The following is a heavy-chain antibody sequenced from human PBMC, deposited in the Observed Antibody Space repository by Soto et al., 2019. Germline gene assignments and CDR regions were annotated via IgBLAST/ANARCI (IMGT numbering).Heavy chain of an antibody. CDR3: AKHEGYCSSTTCSNFDY. D-gene: IGHD2-2*01. CDR1: GFTFTSYW. J-gene: IGHJ4*02. Sequence: GESLKISCKASGFTFTSYWIAWVRQMPGKGLEWMGIIYPGDSDTSYSPSFQGQVTISADKCINTAYLQWSSLKASDTAMYYCAKHEGYCSSTTCSNFDYWGQGTLVTVSS. V-gene: IGHV5-51*01. CDR2: IYPGDSDT.